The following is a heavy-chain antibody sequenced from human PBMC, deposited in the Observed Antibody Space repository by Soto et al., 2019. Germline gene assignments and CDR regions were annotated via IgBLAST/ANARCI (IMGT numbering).Heavy chain of an antibody. D-gene: IGHD5-12*01. Sequence: EVRLVESGGGLIQPGGSLRLSCVVSGFTVSSSNYMSWVRQAPRKGLEWVSVIYTGGTTYYADSVKGRFTISRDNSKNTLYLQMNSLRAEDTAVYYCQGYGYWGQGTLVTVSS. CDR1: GFTVSSSNY. J-gene: IGHJ4*02. CDR2: IYTGGTT. CDR3: QGYGY. V-gene: IGHV3-53*01.